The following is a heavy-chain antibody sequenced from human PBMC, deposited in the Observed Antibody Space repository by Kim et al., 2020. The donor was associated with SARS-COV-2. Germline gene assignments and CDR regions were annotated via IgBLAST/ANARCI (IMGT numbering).Heavy chain of an antibody. V-gene: IGHV4-31*03. D-gene: IGHD3-10*01. CDR2: IYYSGST. Sequence: SETLSLTCTVSGGSISSGGYYWSWIRQHPGKGLEWIGYIYYSGSTYYNPSLKSRVTISVDTSKNQFSLKLSSVTAADTAVYYCARGDPDYGSGKYPWFDPWGQGTLVTVSS. CDR1: GGSISSGGYY. J-gene: IGHJ5*02. CDR3: ARGDPDYGSGKYPWFDP.